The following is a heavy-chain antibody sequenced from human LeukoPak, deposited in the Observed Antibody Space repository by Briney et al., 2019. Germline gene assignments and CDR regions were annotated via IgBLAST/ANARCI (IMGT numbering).Heavy chain of an antibody. V-gene: IGHV3-23*01. J-gene: IGHJ4*02. Sequence: GASLRLSCAASGFTFSNYAMSWVRQAPEKGLEWVSAITGSGGNTYYADSVKGRFTISRDNSKNTVFLQMNSLRAEDTAVYYCAKWGDYDVLTGYYVSAYWGQGTLVTVSS. CDR2: ITGSGGNT. D-gene: IGHD3-9*01. CDR1: GFTFSNYA. CDR3: AKWGDYDVLTGYYVSAY.